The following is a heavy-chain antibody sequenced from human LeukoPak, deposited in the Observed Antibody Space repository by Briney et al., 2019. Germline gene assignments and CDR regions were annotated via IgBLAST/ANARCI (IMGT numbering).Heavy chain of an antibody. Sequence: GESLKISCKGSGYSFSSYWIVWVRQMPGKGLEWMGIIYPGDSDTRYSPSFQGQVTISADKSISTAYLQWSSLKASDTAMYYCARHGNEYSSPSVGGYYYYYYMDVWGKGTTVTVSS. CDR1: GYSFSSYW. J-gene: IGHJ6*03. V-gene: IGHV5-51*01. D-gene: IGHD6-6*01. CDR2: IYPGDSDT. CDR3: ARHGNEYSSPSVGGYYYYYYMDV.